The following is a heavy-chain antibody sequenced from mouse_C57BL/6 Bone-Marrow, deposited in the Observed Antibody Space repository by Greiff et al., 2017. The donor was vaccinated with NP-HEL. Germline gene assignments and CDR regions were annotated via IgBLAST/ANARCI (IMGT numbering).Heavy chain of an antibody. CDR3: ARGVGTVVATDYYAMDY. J-gene: IGHJ4*01. V-gene: IGHV7-3*01. CDR1: GFTFTDYY. D-gene: IGHD1-1*01. CDR2: IRNKANGYTT. Sequence: EVKLVESGGGLVQPGGSLSLSCAASGFTFTDYYMSWVRQPPGKALEWLGFIRNKANGYTTEYSASVKGRFTISRDNSQSILYLQMNALRAEDSATYYCARGVGTVVATDYYAMDYWGQGTSVTVSS.